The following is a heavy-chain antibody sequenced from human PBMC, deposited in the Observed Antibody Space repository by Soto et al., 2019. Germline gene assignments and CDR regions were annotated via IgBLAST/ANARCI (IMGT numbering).Heavy chain of an antibody. V-gene: IGHV1-58*02. CDR3: AGAASTSGGYYGRDV. Sequence: QMQLVQSGPEVKKPGTSVKVSCKTSGFTFTSSAMQWVRQARGQRLEWIGWIVVGSGHTNYAQKFQERVAITGDMATGAAYMERSSLRSEETAMYGCAGAASTSGGYYGRDVWGQGTTVTVSS. J-gene: IGHJ6*02. CDR2: IVVGSGHT. CDR1: GFTFTSSA. D-gene: IGHD2-2*01.